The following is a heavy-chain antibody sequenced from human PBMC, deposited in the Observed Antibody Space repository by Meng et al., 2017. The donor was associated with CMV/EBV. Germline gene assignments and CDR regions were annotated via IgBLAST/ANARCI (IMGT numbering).Heavy chain of an antibody. V-gene: IGHV1-2*02. D-gene: IGHD4-11*01. J-gene: IGHJ5*02. Sequence: QVQLVQAGVGVTRPGASATVPCKASGYTFTGYYMHWVRQAPGQGLEWMGWINPNSGGTNYAQKFQGRVTMTRDTSISTAYMELSRLRSDDTAVYYCARGPLGEYSNYDAPWGQGTLVTVSS. CDR3: ARGPLGEYSNYDAP. CDR2: INPNSGGT. CDR1: GYTFTGYY.